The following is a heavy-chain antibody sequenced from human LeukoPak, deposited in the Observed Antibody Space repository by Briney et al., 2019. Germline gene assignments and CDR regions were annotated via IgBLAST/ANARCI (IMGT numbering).Heavy chain of an antibody. Sequence: SETLSLTCTVSGGSISSSSYYWGWIRQPPGKGLEWIGYIYYSGSTNYNPSLNSRVTISVDTSKNQLSLKLSSVTAADTAAYYCAWLVATGYYRLWGQGTLVTVSS. J-gene: IGHJ4*02. CDR2: IYYSGST. V-gene: IGHV4-61*05. CDR3: AWLVATGYYRL. CDR1: GGSISSSSYY. D-gene: IGHD3-9*01.